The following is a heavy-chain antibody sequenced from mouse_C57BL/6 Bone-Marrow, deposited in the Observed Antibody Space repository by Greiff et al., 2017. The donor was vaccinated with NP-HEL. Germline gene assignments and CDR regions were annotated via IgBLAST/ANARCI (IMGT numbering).Heavy chain of an antibody. V-gene: IGHV1-82*01. J-gene: IGHJ3*01. D-gene: IGHD1-1*01. CDR3: ARHYGSSSWFAY. CDR2: IYPGDGDT. CDR1: GYAFSSSW. Sequence: VKLQESGPELVKPGASVKISCKASGYAFSSSWMNWVKQRPGKGLEWIGRIYPGDGDTNYNGKFKGKATLTADKSSSTAYMQLSSVTSEDSAVYFCARHYGSSSWFAYWGQGTLVTVSA.